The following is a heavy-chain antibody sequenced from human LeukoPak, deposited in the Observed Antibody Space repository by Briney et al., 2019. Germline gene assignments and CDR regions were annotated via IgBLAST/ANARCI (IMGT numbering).Heavy chain of an antibody. J-gene: IGHJ3*02. Sequence: ASVKVSCKVSGYTLTELSMHWVRQAPGKGLEWMGGFDPEDGETIYAQKFQGRVTMTEDTSTDTAYMELRSLRSDDTAVYYCARRVRSGSYNDAFDIWGQGTMVTVSS. CDR1: GYTLTELS. CDR3: ARRVRSGSYNDAFDI. CDR2: FDPEDGET. V-gene: IGHV1-24*01. D-gene: IGHD1-26*01.